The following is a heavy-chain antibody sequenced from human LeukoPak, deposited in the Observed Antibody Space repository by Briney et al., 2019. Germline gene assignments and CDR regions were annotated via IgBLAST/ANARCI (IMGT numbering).Heavy chain of an antibody. V-gene: IGHV4-59*11. J-gene: IGHJ3*02. D-gene: IGHD4-17*01. CDR1: DDSFSSLY. CDR3: ARDLVTVTKGFDI. Sequence: PSETLSLTCAVSDDSFSSLYWTWIRQPPGKGLEWIGYISYIGSTNYNPSLKSRVTISIDTSKNQFSLKLSSVTAADTAVYYCARDLVTVTKGFDIWGQGTMVSVSS. CDR2: ISYIGST.